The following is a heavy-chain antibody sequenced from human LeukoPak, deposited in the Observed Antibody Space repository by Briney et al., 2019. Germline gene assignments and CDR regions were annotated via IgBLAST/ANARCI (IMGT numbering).Heavy chain of an antibody. CDR2: IIPILGIA. J-gene: IGHJ4*02. CDR3: ARSHYGDYVEYFDY. Sequence: SVKVSCKASGGTFSSYAISWVRQAPGQGLEWMGRIIPILGIANYAQKFQGRVTITADKSTGTAYMELSSLRSEDTAVYYCARSHYGDYVEYFDYWGQGTLVTVSS. CDR1: GGTFSSYA. D-gene: IGHD4-17*01. V-gene: IGHV1-69*04.